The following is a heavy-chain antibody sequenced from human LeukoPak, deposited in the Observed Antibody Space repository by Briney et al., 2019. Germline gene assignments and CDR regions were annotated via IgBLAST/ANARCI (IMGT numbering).Heavy chain of an antibody. CDR3: VGDALYSSTWYPGP. Sequence: SETLSLTCTVSGGSISSNNFYWSWIRRPPGKGLEWIGHIYYSGSTYYNPSLKSRVTLSVDTSKNQFSLKLSSVTAADTAVYYCVGDALYSSTWYPGPWGQGTLVTVSS. V-gene: IGHV4-30-4*01. D-gene: IGHD2-2*01. J-gene: IGHJ5*02. CDR2: IYYSGST. CDR1: GGSISSNNFY.